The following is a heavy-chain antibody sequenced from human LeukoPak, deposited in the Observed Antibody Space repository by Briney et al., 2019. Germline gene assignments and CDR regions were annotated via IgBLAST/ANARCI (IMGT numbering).Heavy chain of an antibody. J-gene: IGHJ5*02. CDR1: GYTFTSYG. D-gene: IGHD3-22*01. CDR3: ASLFYPMMQFDP. V-gene: IGHV1-18*01. Sequence: GASVKVSCKASGYTFTSYGISWVRQAPGQGLEWMGWISAYNGNTNYAQKLQGRVTMTTDASTSTAYMELRSLRSDDTAVYYCASLFYPMMQFDPWGQGTLVTVSS. CDR2: ISAYNGNT.